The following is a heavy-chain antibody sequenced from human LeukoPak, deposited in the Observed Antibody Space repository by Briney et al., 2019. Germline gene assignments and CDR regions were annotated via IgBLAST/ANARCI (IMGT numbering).Heavy chain of an antibody. Sequence: GESLRLSCEASGFTFSSHWMHWVRQAPGKGLVWVSRIYDDGSRINYADSVKGRLTISRDNAKNTLYLDLHSLRAEDTAVYYCARGHSSSYYTDYWGQGNLVTVSS. CDR1: GFTFSSHW. J-gene: IGHJ4*02. CDR2: IYDDGSRI. V-gene: IGHV3-74*01. CDR3: ARGHSSSYYTDY. D-gene: IGHD6-13*01.